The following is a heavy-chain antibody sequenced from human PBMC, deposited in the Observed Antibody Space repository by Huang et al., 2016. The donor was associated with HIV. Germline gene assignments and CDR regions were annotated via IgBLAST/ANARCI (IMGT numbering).Heavy chain of an antibody. CDR3: ARDTMVRGFDY. Sequence: QVQLQESGPGLVKPSETLSLTCTVSGGSISSHYWSWIRQPPGKGLEWIGSIYYSGSTNYNPSLKSRGTISVDTSKNQFSLKLSSVTAADTAVYYCARDTMVRGFDYWGQGILVTVSS. CDR2: IYYSGST. V-gene: IGHV4-59*11. CDR1: GGSISSHY. D-gene: IGHD3-10*01. J-gene: IGHJ4*02.